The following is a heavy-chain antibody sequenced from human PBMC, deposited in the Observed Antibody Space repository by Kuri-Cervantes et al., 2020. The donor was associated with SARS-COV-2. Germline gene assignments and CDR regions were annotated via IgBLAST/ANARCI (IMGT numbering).Heavy chain of an antibody. CDR3: ARSRRYSSGRGYYFDY. J-gene: IGHJ4*02. CDR1: PPSLSTSGMR. CDR2: IDWDDDK. V-gene: IGHV2-70*04. D-gene: IGHD6-19*01. Sequence: SGPTLVKPTQTLPPPPPPPPPSLSTSGMRVSWIRQPPGKALEWLARIDWDDDKFYSTSLKTRLTISKDTSKNQVVLTMTNMDPVDTATYYCARSRRYSSGRGYYFDYWGQGTLVTVSS.